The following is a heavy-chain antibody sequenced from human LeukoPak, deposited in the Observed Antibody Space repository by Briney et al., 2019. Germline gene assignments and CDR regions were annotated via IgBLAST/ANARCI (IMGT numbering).Heavy chain of an antibody. CDR2: IWHDGGNK. Sequence: GGSLRLSCAVSGLTFSSYAMHWVRQAPGKGLEWVAVIWHDGGNKYYADSVKGRFTISRDNSKNTLYLQMNSLRAEDTAVYYCARDQGVAAAGIDYWGQGTLVTVSS. J-gene: IGHJ4*02. D-gene: IGHD6-13*01. V-gene: IGHV3-33*08. CDR1: GLTFSSYA. CDR3: ARDQGVAAAGIDY.